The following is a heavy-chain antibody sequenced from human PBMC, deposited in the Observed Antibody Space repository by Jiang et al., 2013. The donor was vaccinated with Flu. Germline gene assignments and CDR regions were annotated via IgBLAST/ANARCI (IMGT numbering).Heavy chain of an antibody. CDR3: ARGGITMIVVL. CDR1: GGSISSYY. J-gene: IGHJ4*02. CDR2: IYYSGST. D-gene: IGHD3-22*01. V-gene: IGHV4-59*08. Sequence: KPSETLSLTCAVYGGSISSYYWSWIRQPPGKGLEWIGYIYYSGSTNYNPSLKSRVTISVDTSKNQFSLKLSSVTAADTAVYYCARGGITMIVVLWGQGTLVTVSS.